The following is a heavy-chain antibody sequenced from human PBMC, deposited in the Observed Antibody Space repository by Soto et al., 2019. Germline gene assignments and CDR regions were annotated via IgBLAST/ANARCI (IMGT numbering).Heavy chain of an antibody. CDR3: AKEGNYYDSSGYYYPYFDY. CDR2: ISGSGGST. V-gene: IGHV3-23*01. D-gene: IGHD3-22*01. J-gene: IGHJ4*02. CDR1: GFTFSSYA. Sequence: GGSLRLSCAASGFTFSSYAMSWVRQAPGKGLEWVSAISGSGGSTYYADSVKGRFTISRDNSKNMLYLQMNSLRAEDTAVYYCAKEGNYYDSSGYYYPYFDYWGQGTLVTVSS.